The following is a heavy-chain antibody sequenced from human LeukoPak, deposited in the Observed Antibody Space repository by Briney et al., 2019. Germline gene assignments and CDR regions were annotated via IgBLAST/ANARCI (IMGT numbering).Heavy chain of an antibody. CDR3: AKDWAAADY. D-gene: IGHD6-13*01. J-gene: IGHJ4*02. CDR2: ISYDGSNK. V-gene: IGHV3-30*18. CDR1: GFTFSSYG. Sequence: GGSLRHSCAASGFTFSSYGMHWVRQAPGKGLEWVAVISYDGSNKYYADSAKGRFTISRDNSKNTLYLQMNSLRAEDTAVYYCAKDWAAADYWGQGTLVAVSS.